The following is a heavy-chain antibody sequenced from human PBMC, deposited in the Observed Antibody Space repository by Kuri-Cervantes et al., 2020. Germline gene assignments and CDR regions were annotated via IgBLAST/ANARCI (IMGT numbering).Heavy chain of an antibody. CDR2: IYPGDSDT. J-gene: IGHJ4*02. D-gene: IGHD2-15*01. CDR3: ARRQSCSSGTCYADY. V-gene: IGHV5-51*01. Sequence: GGSLRLSCKGSGYSFSDYWIGWVRQMPGKGLEWMGIIYPGDSDTRYSPSFLGQVTMSVDKSISAAYLQWSSLKSSDTAMYYCARRQSCSSGTCYADYWGQGSLVTVSS. CDR1: GYSFSDYW.